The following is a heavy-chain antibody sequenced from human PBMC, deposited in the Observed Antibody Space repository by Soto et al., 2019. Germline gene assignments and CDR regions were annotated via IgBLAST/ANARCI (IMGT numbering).Heavy chain of an antibody. D-gene: IGHD6-19*01. J-gene: IGHJ6*02. Sequence: ETLSLTCTVSGGSISSYYWSWIRQPAGKGLEWIGRIYTSGSTNYNPSLKSRVTMSVDTSKNQFSLKLSSVTAADTAVYYCARETSSGWYYYGMDVWGQGTTVTVSS. CDR1: GGSISSYY. CDR2: IYTSGST. V-gene: IGHV4-4*07. CDR3: ARETSSGWYYYGMDV.